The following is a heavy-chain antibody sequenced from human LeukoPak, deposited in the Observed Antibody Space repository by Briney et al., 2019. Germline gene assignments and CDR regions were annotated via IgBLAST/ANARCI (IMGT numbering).Heavy chain of an antibody. V-gene: IGHV3-11*04. D-gene: IGHD2-15*01. CDR3: ARLPVAPIGYFDY. Sequence: PGGSLTLSYAASGFTFSDYYMSWLRQAPGKGLEWLSYVSISGTIIYYAHSVKGRFTISRDNAKSSLYLQMNSLRAEDTAVYYCARLPVAPIGYFDYWGQGTLVTVSS. J-gene: IGHJ4*02. CDR1: GFTFSDYY. CDR2: VSISGTII.